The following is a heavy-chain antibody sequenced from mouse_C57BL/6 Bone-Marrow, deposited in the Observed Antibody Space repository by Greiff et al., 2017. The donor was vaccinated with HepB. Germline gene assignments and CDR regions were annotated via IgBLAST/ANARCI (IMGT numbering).Heavy chain of an antibody. Sequence: QVQLQQSGAELARPGASVKMSCKASGSTFTSYTLHWVQQRPGQGLEWIGYINPSSGYTKYNQKFKDKATLTADKSSSTAYMQLSSLTSEDSAVYYCARCYYGNFFDYWGQGTTLTVSS. J-gene: IGHJ2*01. CDR1: GSTFTSYT. V-gene: IGHV1-4*01. CDR3: ARCYYGNFFDY. CDR2: INPSSGYT. D-gene: IGHD2-1*01.